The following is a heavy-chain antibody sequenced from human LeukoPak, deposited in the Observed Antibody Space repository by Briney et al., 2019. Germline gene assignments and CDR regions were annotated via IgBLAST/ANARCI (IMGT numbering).Heavy chain of an antibody. CDR1: GGSISDYY. CDR2: IHSSGST. CDR3: ARIEGDNSLDY. V-gene: IGHV4-59*01. D-gene: IGHD3-16*01. Sequence: SEILSLTCTVSGGSISDYYWTWIRQPPGKGLEWIAYIHSSGSTNYNPSLKSRVIISVDMSRSQLSLKLSSVTAADTAVYYCARIEGDNSLDYWGQGTLVTVSS. J-gene: IGHJ4*02.